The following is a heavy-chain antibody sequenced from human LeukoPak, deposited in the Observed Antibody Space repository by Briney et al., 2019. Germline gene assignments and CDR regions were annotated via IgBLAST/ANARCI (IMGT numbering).Heavy chain of an antibody. J-gene: IGHJ6*04. D-gene: IGHD3-16*02. V-gene: IGHV3-74*03. CDR2: INSDGSST. Sequence: AGGSLRLSCAASGFTFSSYWMHWVRQAPGKGLVWVSRINSDGSSTTYADSVKGRFTISRDNAKNTLYLQMNSLRAEDTAVYYCARDPFGGVIAFMDVWGKGTTDTVSS. CDR1: GFTFSSYW. CDR3: ARDPFGGVIAFMDV.